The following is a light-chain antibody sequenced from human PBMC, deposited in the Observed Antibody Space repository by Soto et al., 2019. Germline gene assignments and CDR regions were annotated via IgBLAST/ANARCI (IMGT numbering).Light chain of an antibody. V-gene: IGKV3-11*01. Sequence: EIVLTQSPATLSFSPGERATLSCRATQSVRSYLAWYQQKPGQAPRLLIYDASNRATGVPARFSGSGSGTDFTLTISSLEPEDFAVYYCQHRSNWPPVTFGPGTRLEI. CDR1: QSVRSY. J-gene: IGKJ5*01. CDR2: DAS. CDR3: QHRSNWPPVT.